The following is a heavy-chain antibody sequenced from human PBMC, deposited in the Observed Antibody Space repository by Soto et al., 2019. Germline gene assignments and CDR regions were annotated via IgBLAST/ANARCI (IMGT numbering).Heavy chain of an antibody. CDR2: INHSGST. CDR3: ARDTNRSLWLGQLLSTHWFDL. CDR1: GGSFSGYY. Sequence: SETLSLTCAVYGGSFSGYYWSWIRQPPGKGLEWIGEINHSGSTNYNPSLKSRVTISVDKSKNQFSLNLSSMTAADTAVYYCARDTNRSLWLGQLLSTHWFDLWGQGTLVTVSS. J-gene: IGHJ5*02. D-gene: IGHD3-10*01. V-gene: IGHV4-34*01.